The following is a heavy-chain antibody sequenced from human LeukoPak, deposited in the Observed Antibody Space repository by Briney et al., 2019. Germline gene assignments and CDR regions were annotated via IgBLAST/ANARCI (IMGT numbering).Heavy chain of an antibody. D-gene: IGHD3-3*01. CDR2: ISAYNGNT. CDR3: ARVLVLRFLEWFPPLGVFNI. J-gene: IGHJ3*02. Sequence: ASVKVSCKASGYTFTSYGISWVRQAPGQGLEWMGWISAYNGNTNYAQKLQGRVTMTTDTSTSTAYMELRSLRSDDTAVYYCARVLVLRFLEWFPPLGVFNIGAKGKMVTVSS. V-gene: IGHV1-18*01. CDR1: GYTFTSYG.